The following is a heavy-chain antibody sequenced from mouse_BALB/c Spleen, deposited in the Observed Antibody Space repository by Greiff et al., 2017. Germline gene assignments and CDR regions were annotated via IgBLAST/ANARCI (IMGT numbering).Heavy chain of an antibody. CDR1: GFTFSSFG. J-gene: IGHJ4*01. CDR3: ARGLLRHSPYAMDY. CDR2: ISSGSSTI. V-gene: IGHV5-17*02. D-gene: IGHD1-2*01. Sequence: EVKVVESGGGLVQPGGSRKLSCAASGFTFSSFGMHWVRQAPEKGLEWVAYISSGSSTIYYADTVKGRFTISRDNPKNTLFLQMTSLRSEDTAMYYCARGLLRHSPYAMDYWGQGTSVTVSS.